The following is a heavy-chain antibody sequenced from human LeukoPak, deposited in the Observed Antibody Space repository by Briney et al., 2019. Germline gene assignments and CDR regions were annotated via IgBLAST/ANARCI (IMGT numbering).Heavy chain of an antibody. Sequence: ASVKVSCKASGYTFTRYGISWVRQAPGQGFQWLGWISASNGNTNYAQKFRDRVTMSTDTSTGTAYLDVRSLTSDDTAVYYCARDHSNWNYAPDFWGQGTLVIVSS. CDR1: GYTFTRYG. CDR2: ISASNGNT. D-gene: IGHD1-7*01. CDR3: ARDHSNWNYAPDF. V-gene: IGHV1-18*01. J-gene: IGHJ4*02.